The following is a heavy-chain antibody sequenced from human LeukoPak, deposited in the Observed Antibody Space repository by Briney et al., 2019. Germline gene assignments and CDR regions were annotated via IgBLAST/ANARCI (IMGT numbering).Heavy chain of an antibody. D-gene: IGHD3-22*01. CDR3: ARTYYDSTGYYGWEYYFDY. Sequence: GGSLRLSCAASGFTFSTYGMHWVRQAPGKGLEWVAVISYDGSNYYYADSVKGRFTISRDNSKNTLYLKMNSLRAEDTAVYYCARTYYDSTGYYGWEYYFDYWGQGTLVTVSS. V-gene: IGHV3-30*03. J-gene: IGHJ4*02. CDR1: GFTFSTYG. CDR2: ISYDGSNY.